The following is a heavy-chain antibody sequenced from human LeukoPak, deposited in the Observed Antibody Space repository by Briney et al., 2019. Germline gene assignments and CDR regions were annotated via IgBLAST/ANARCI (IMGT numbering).Heavy chain of an antibody. CDR3: ASQNRGIDY. D-gene: IGHD3-16*01. CDR1: GYTFTSYG. V-gene: IGHV1-18*01. J-gene: IGHJ4*02. CDR2: ISAYNGNT. Sequence: VASVKVSCKASGYTFTSYGISWVRQAPGQGLEWMGWISAYNGNTNYAQKFQGRVTITADESTSTAYMELSSLRSEDTAVYYCASQNRGIDYWGQGTLVTVSS.